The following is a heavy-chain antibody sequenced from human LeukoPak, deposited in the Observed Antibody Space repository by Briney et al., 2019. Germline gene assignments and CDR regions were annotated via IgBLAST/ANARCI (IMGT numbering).Heavy chain of an antibody. CDR2: IYYSGNT. CDR1: SGSITNYY. Sequence: SETLSLTCTVSSGSITNYYWSWIRQPPGKGLEWIGFIYYSGNTNYNPSLKSRVTISVDTSKNQLSLKLSSMTAADTAVYYCARGALLWFGGRMEYYFDYWGQGTLLTVSS. V-gene: IGHV4-59*01. D-gene: IGHD3-10*01. J-gene: IGHJ4*02. CDR3: ARGALLWFGGRMEYYFDY.